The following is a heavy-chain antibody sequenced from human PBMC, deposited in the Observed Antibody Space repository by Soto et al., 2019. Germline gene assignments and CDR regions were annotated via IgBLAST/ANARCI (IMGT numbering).Heavy chain of an antibody. D-gene: IGHD2-15*01. V-gene: IGHV1-46*03. CDR1: GYTFTSYY. J-gene: IGHJ6*02. CDR2: ISPSGGST. CDR3: SSFGCSGGGCYSYYNNRDV. Sequence: ASVKVSCKASGYTFTSYYMHWVRQAPGQGLEWMGIISPSGGSTTYAQKFQGRLTMTRDTSTSTLYMELRSLRSDDTAVYYCSSFGCSGGGCYSYYNNRDVWCQGTTVTVSS.